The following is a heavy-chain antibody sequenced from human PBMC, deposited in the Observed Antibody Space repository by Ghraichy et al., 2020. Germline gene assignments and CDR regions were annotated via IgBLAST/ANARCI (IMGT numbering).Heavy chain of an antibody. CDR3: ARGGGSYYFGSIYRYYGMDV. J-gene: IGHJ6*02. V-gene: IGHV1-8*01. Sequence: ASVKVSCKASGYTFNSYDINWVRQATGQGLEWMGWMNPKSVNTGYAQKFQGRVTMTRDTSISTVYMELSSLRSEDTAVYYCARGGGSYYFGSIYRYYGMDVWGQGTTVTVSS. CDR2: MNPKSVNT. CDR1: GYTFNSYD. D-gene: IGHD1-26*01.